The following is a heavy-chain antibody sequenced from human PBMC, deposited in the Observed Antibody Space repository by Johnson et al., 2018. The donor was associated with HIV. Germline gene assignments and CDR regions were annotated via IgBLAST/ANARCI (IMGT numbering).Heavy chain of an antibody. J-gene: IGHJ3*02. Sequence: QVQLVESGGGVVQPGRSLRLSCAASGFTFSSYDMHWVRQAPGKGLEWVSFISHDGGNNYYADSVKGRFTISRDNSKNTLFLQLNSLGAEETAVYYCGRGGRVVMEDVFGIWGQGTMVTVSS. CDR3: GRGGRVVMEDVFGI. V-gene: IGHV3-30*03. CDR1: GFTFSSYD. CDR2: ISHDGGNN. D-gene: IGHD3-3*01.